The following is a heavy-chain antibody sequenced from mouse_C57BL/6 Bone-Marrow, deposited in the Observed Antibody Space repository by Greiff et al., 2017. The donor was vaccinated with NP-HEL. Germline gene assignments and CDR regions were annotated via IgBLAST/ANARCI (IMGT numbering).Heavy chain of an antibody. V-gene: IGHV1-69*01. CDR1: GYTFTSYW. J-gene: IGHJ2*01. CDR3: ARYKGY. D-gene: IGHD1-3*01. CDR2: IDPSDSYT. Sequence: KESCKASGYTFTSYWMHWVKQRPGQGLEWIGEIDPSDSYTNYNQKFKGKSTLTVDKSSSTAYMQLSSLTSEDSAVYYCARYKGYWGQGTTLTVSS.